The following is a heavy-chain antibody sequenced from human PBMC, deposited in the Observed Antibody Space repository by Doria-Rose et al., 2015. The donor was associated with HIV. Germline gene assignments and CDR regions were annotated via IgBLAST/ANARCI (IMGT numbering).Heavy chain of an antibody. CDR3: ARIKSSRWYHKYYFDF. CDR2: SFSDDER. CDR1: GVSLSSPGMG. J-gene: IGHJ4*02. D-gene: IGHD6-13*01. V-gene: IGHV2-26*01. Sequence: QVTLKESGPVLVKPTETLTLTCTVSGVSLSSPGMGVSWIRQPPGKALEWLANSFSDDERSYITSLKSRLTIARGTSTSQVVLTMTDMDPVDTATYYCARIKSSRWYHKYYFDFWGQGTLVIVSA.